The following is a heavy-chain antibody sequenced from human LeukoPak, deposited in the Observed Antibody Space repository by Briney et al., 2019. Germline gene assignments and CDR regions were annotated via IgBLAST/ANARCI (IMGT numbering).Heavy chain of an antibody. CDR1: GVSISSGGYS. V-gene: IGHV4-30-2*01. Sequence: SQTLSLTCAVSGVSISSGGYSWSWIRQPPGKGLEWIGYIYHSGSTYYNPSLKSRITISVDRSKNQFSLKLSSVTAADTAVYYCARARIVGAATRGYYYYYGMDVWGQGTTVTVSS. CDR3: ARARIVGAATRGYYYYYGMDV. J-gene: IGHJ6*02. CDR2: IYHSGST. D-gene: IGHD1-26*01.